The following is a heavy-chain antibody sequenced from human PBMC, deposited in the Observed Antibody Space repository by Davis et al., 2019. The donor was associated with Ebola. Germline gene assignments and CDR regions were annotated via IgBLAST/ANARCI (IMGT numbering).Heavy chain of an antibody. CDR3: ARSPTWSAVTRFFDY. Sequence: MPSETLSLTCAVYGGSFSGYYWSWIRQPPGKGLEWIGYIYYSGSTNYNPSLKSRVTISVDTSKNQFSLKLSSVTAADTAVYYCARSPTWSAVTRFFDYWGQGTLVTVSS. J-gene: IGHJ4*02. D-gene: IGHD2-8*02. CDR1: GGSFSGYY. CDR2: IYYSGST. V-gene: IGHV4-59*01.